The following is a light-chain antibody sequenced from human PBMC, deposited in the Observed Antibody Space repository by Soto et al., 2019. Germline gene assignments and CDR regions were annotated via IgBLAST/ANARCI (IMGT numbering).Light chain of an antibody. CDR3: SSYAGNNNVV. CDR2: EVS. J-gene: IGLJ2*01. V-gene: IGLV2-8*01. CDR1: SSDVGGYNY. Sequence: QSALTQPPSASGSPGQSVTISCTGTSSDVGGYNYVSWYQQHPGKAPKLMIYEVSKRPSGVPDRFSGSKSANTASLTVSGLQAEDEADYYCSSYAGNNNVVFGGGTKL.